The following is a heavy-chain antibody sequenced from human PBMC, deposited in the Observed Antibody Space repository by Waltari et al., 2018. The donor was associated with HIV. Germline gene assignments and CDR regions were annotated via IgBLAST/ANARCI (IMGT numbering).Heavy chain of an antibody. V-gene: IGHV4-39*01. J-gene: IGHJ4*02. CDR2: LSYLGTT. CDR3: ASQGERYSSSWYFFDY. Sequence: QLQLQESGPGLVKPSETLSLTCTVSGDSTKSGSISTSKYYWSWIRQSPGKGLEWIGSLSYLGTTYYNPSLQSRVNISVDTSKNQFSLNLKSVSASDAAVYYCASQGERYSSSWYFFDYWGQGTLVTVSS. D-gene: IGHD2-2*01. CDR1: GDSTKSGSISTSKYY.